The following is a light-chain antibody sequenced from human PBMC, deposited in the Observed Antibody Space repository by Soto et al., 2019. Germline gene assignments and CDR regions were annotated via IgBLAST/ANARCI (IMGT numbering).Light chain of an antibody. Sequence: EIVLTQSPATLSLSPGERATLSCRASQSISSHLAWYQQKPGQAPRLLMYDTSNRATGIPARFSGSGSGTDFSLTISSLEPEDLGVYYCQQRVNWPLTFGGGTKVEIK. CDR1: QSISSH. CDR3: QQRVNWPLT. J-gene: IGKJ4*01. V-gene: IGKV3-11*01. CDR2: DTS.